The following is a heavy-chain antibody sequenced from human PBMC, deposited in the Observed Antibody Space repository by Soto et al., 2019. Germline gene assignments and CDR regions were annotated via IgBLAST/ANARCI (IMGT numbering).Heavy chain of an antibody. CDR3: AREGVDIVATHFDY. V-gene: IGHV3-30*03. CDR1: GFTFSSYG. CDR2: ISYDGSNK. Sequence: GGSLRLSCAASGFTFSSYGMHWVRQAPGKGLEWVAVISYDGSNKYYADSVKGRFTISRDNSKNTLYLQMNSLRAEDTAVYYCAREGVDIVATHFDYWGQGTLVTVSS. D-gene: IGHD5-12*01. J-gene: IGHJ4*02.